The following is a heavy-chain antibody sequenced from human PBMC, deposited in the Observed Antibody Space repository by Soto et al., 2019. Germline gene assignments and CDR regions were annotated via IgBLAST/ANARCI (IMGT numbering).Heavy chain of an antibody. V-gene: IGHV3-7*01. CDR3: AREFPTDYGDVFDY. D-gene: IGHD4-17*01. CDR2: IKQDGSEK. Sequence: GGSLRLSCAASGFTFSSYWMSWVRQAPGKGLEWVANIKQDGSEKYYVDSVKGRFTVSRDNAKNSLYLQMHSLRAEDTAVYYCAREFPTDYGDVFDYWGQGTLVTVSS. CDR1: GFTFSSYW. J-gene: IGHJ4*02.